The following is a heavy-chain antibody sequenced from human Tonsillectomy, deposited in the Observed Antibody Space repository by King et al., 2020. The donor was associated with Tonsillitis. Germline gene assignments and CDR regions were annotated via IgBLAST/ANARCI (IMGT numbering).Heavy chain of an antibody. CDR2: ISGSGGST. Sequence: VQLVESGGGLVQPGGSLRLSCAASGFTFSSYAMSWVRQAPGKGLEWVSAISGSGGSTYYADSVKGRFTISRDNSKNTLYLQMTSLRAEDTAVYYCARPLTLTTRPRGLNYWGQGTLVTVSS. V-gene: IGHV3-23*04. D-gene: IGHD4-11*01. CDR3: ARPLTLTTRPRGLNY. J-gene: IGHJ4*02. CDR1: GFTFSSYA.